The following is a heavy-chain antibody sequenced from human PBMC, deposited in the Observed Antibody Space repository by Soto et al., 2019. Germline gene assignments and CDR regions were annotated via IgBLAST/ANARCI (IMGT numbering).Heavy chain of an antibody. Sequence: ASVKVSCKFSGYTFTSDGISWVRQAPGQGLEWMGCISAYNGNTNYAQNLQGRVTMTTDTSTSTAYVELRSLRADDTAVYYCAGDYRVKIFGVVITSPDYYYYYGMDVWGQGTTVTVSS. J-gene: IGHJ6*02. D-gene: IGHD3-3*01. CDR3: AGDYRVKIFGVVITSPDYYYYYGMDV. CDR2: ISAYNGNT. CDR1: GYTFTSDG. V-gene: IGHV1-18*01.